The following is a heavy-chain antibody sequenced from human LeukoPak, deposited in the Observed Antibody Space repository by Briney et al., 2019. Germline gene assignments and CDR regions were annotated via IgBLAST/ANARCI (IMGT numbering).Heavy chain of an antibody. V-gene: IGHV3-20*04. D-gene: IGHD2-2*02. CDR2: INWNGGST. J-gene: IGHJ3*02. Sequence: GGSLRLSCAASGFTFDDYSMTWVRQAPGKGLEWVSGINWNGGSTGYADSVKGRFTISRDNAKNSLYLQMNSLRAEDTALYYCARRDIVVVPAAILGAFDIWGQGTMVTVSS. CDR1: GFTFDDYS. CDR3: ARRDIVVVPAAILGAFDI.